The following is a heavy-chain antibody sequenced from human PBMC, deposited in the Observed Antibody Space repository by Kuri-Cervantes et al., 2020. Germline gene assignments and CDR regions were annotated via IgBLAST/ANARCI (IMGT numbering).Heavy chain of an antibody. CDR3: AADVPNDIYPIDH. CDR1: GLNFNYAW. D-gene: IGHD2-8*01. Sequence: GESLKISCAAPGLNFNYAWMSWVRQAPGKGLEWVGIIKSKSNGETTDYGAPVKGRITISRDDSNNMVYLQMNSLKIEDTAVYYCAADVPNDIYPIDHWGQGVMVTVSS. J-gene: IGHJ4*02. CDR2: IKSKSNGETT. V-gene: IGHV3-15*01.